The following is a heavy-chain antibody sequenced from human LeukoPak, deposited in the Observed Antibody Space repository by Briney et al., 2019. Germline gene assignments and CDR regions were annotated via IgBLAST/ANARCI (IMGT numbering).Heavy chain of an antibody. CDR2: IIPILGIA. Sequence: AASVKVSCKASGGTFSSYAISWVRQAPEQGLEWMGRIIPILGIANYAQKFQGRVTITADKSTSTAYMELSSLGSEDTAVYYCAREAVHYYGKKGFDYWGQGTLVTVSS. CDR1: GGTFSSYA. J-gene: IGHJ4*02. V-gene: IGHV1-69*04. D-gene: IGHD3-10*01. CDR3: AREAVHYYGKKGFDY.